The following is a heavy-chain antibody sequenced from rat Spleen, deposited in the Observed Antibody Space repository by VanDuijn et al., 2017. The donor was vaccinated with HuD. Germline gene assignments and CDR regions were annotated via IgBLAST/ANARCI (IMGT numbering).Heavy chain of an antibody. V-gene: IGHV2S12*01. CDR2: ISSGGST. Sequence: QVQLKESGPGLVQPSQTLSLTCTVSGFSLTSNGVSWVRQPPGKGLEWIAAISSGGSTYYNSALKSRLSISRDTSKSQVFLKMNSLQTEDTAIYFCTRWENWGQGVMVTVSS. CDR1: GFSLTSNG. D-gene: IGHD5-1*01. J-gene: IGHJ2*01. CDR3: TRWEN.